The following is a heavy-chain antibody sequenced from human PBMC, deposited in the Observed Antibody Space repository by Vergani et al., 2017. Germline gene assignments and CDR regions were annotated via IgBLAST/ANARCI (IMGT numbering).Heavy chain of an antibody. CDR2: ISVYNGNT. V-gene: IGHV1-18*01. CDR3: ATGPGYCSGGSCYSGGYYYYMDV. D-gene: IGHD2-15*01. J-gene: IGHJ6*03. Sequence: QVQLVQSGAEVKKPGASVKVSCKASGYTFISYGFSWVRQAPGQGLEWMGWISVYNGNTKYAQKLQGRVTMTTDTSTNTAHMELRSLRSGDTAVYYCATGPGYCSGGSCYSGGYYYYMDVWGKGTTVTVSS. CDR1: GYTFISYG.